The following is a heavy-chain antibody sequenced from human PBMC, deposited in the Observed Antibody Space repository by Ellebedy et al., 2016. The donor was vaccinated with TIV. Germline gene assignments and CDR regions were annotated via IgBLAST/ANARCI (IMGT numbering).Heavy chain of an antibody. J-gene: IGHJ3*02. CDR1: GGSFSGYY. Sequence: SETLSLXXAVYGGSFSGYYWSWIRQPPGKGLEWIGEINHSGSTNYNPSLKSRVTISVDTSKNQFSLKLSSVTAADTAVYYCASLLWFGNDAFDIWGQGTMVTVSS. V-gene: IGHV4-34*01. CDR3: ASLLWFGNDAFDI. D-gene: IGHD3-10*01. CDR2: INHSGST.